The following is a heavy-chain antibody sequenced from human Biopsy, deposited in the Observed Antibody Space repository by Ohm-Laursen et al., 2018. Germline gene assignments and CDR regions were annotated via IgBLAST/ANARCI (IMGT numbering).Heavy chain of an antibody. CDR1: RDSISNYY. V-gene: IGHV4-59*01. Sequence: SDTLSLTCIVSRDSISNYYWTWIRQSPGKGLEWIGYTYYTGSTNYNPSVKSRVTISVDTSKNQFSLKLNSVTAADTVVYFCARDSRGGHLNTTLITGKNLDSWGQGILVTVSS. D-gene: IGHD3-16*01. CDR3: ARDSRGGHLNTTLITGKNLDS. J-gene: IGHJ4*02. CDR2: TYYTGST.